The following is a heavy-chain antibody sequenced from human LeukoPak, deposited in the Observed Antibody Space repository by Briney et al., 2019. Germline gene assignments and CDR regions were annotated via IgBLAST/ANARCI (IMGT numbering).Heavy chain of an antibody. D-gene: IGHD4/OR15-4a*01. Sequence: GGSLRLSCAASGFTFSSYAMSWVRQAPGKGLEWVANIKQDGSEKYYVDSVKGRFTISRDNAKNSLYLQMNSLRAEDTAVYYCATEDYGLRAFDIWGQGTMVTVSS. J-gene: IGHJ3*02. CDR3: ATEDYGLRAFDI. CDR2: IKQDGSEK. CDR1: GFTFSSYA. V-gene: IGHV3-7*01.